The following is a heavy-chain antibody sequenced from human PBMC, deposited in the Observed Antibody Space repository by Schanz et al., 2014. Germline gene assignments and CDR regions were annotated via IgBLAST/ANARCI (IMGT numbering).Heavy chain of an antibody. V-gene: IGHV3-30*03. CDR1: GFTFSSYS. D-gene: IGHD4-17*01. CDR3: ARPRFDYGEVDY. J-gene: IGHJ4*02. CDR2: ISNDGSIK. Sequence: VQLLESGGGLVRPGGSLRLSCAASGFTFSSYSMNWVRQAPGKGLEWVALISNDGSIKYYADSVEGRFTISRDRFQNTLYLRMSSLRAEDTAVYYCARPRFDYGEVDYWGQGALVTVSS.